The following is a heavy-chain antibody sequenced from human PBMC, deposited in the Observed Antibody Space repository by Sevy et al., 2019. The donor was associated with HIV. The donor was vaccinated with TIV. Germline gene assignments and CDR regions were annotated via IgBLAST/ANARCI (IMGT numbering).Heavy chain of an antibody. V-gene: IGHV3-30-3*01. CDR3: ARSRITMVRGVENYYYGMDV. J-gene: IGHJ6*02. CDR2: ISYDGSNK. Sequence: GGSLRLSCAASGFTFSSYAMHWVRQAPGKGLEWVAAISYDGSNKYYADSVKGRFTISRDNSKNTLYLQMNSLRAEDTAVYYCARSRITMVRGVENYYYGMDVWGQGTTVTVSS. CDR1: GFTFSSYA. D-gene: IGHD3-10*01.